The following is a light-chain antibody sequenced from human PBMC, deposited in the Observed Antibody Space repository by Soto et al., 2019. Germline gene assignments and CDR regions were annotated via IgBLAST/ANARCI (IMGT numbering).Light chain of an antibody. Sequence: DIQLTQYPSLLSASVGDRVTITCRSSQGISTYLAWFQRKPGKAPKLLISAASFLQSGVPSRFSGSGSGAEFTLTISSLRPEDFATYYCQQLNSYPLTFGGGTKLEI. CDR3: QQLNSYPLT. V-gene: IGKV1-9*01. CDR1: QGISTY. CDR2: AAS. J-gene: IGKJ4*01.